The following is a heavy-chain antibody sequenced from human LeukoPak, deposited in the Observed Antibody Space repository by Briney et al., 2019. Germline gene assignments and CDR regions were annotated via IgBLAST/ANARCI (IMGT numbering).Heavy chain of an antibody. D-gene: IGHD4-17*01. CDR2: IYTSGST. J-gene: IGHJ4*02. Sequence: SETLSLTCTVSGGSICSYYWSWIRQPAGKGLQWIGRIYTSGSTNYNPSLKSRVTMSVDTSKNQFSLKLSTVTAADTAVYYCARGHGDPRFDYWGQGTLVTVSS. V-gene: IGHV4-4*07. CDR3: ARGHGDPRFDY. CDR1: GGSICSYY.